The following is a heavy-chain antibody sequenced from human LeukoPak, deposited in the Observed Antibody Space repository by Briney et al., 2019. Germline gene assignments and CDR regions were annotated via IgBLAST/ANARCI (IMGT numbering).Heavy chain of an antibody. V-gene: IGHV4-59*01. Sequence: KPSETLSLTCIVSGGSISSYYWSWIRQPPGKGLEWIGYIYYSGSTNYNPSLKSRVTISVDTSKNQFSLKLSSVTAADTAVYYCARYYCSSTSCFTDYWGQGTLVTVSS. J-gene: IGHJ4*02. CDR3: ARYYCSSTSCFTDY. CDR2: IYYSGST. CDR1: GGSISSYY. D-gene: IGHD2-2*02.